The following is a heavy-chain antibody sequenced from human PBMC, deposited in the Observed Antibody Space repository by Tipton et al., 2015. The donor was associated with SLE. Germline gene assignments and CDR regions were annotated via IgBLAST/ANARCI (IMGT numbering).Heavy chain of an antibody. D-gene: IGHD5-18*01. Sequence: RSLRLSCAASGFTFSSYAMHWVRQAPGRGLEWVAVISYDGSNKYYADSVKGRFTISRDNSKNTLYLQMNSLRAEDTAVYYCAGLDTAMANPFDYWGQGTLVTVSS. CDR3: AGLDTAMANPFDY. J-gene: IGHJ4*02. CDR1: GFTFSSYA. CDR2: ISYDGSNK. V-gene: IGHV3-30-3*01.